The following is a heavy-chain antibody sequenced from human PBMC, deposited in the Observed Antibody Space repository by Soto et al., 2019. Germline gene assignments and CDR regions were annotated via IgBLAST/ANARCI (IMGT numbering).Heavy chain of an antibody. D-gene: IGHD6-6*01. J-gene: IGHJ6*02. CDR3: ASQQLGPSYYYGMDV. Sequence: QVQLVQSGAEVKKPGSSVKVSCKASGGTFSSYAISWVRQAPGQGLEWMGGIIPIFGTVNYAQKLQVRVTIPAEDSTSTGYRELSSLRSEDTAVYYCASQQLGPSYYYGMDVWGQGTTVTVSS. CDR2: IIPIFGTV. V-gene: IGHV1-69*12. CDR1: GGTFSSYA.